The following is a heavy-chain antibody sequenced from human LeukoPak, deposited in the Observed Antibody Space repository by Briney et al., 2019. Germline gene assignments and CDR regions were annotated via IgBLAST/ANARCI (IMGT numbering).Heavy chain of an antibody. J-gene: IGHJ4*02. D-gene: IGHD2-2*01. CDR1: GGSISSGGYY. V-gene: IGHV4-31*03. CDR2: IYYSGST. CDR3: ARAGYCSSTSCYLASDY. Sequence: SQTLSLTCTVSGGSISSGGYYWSWIRQHPGKGLECIGYIYYSGSTYYNPSLKSRVTISVDTSKNQFSLKLSSVTAADTAVYYCARAGYCSSTSCYLASDYWGQGTLVTVSS.